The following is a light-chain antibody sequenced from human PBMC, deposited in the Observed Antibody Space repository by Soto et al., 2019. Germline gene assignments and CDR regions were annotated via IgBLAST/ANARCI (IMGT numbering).Light chain of an antibody. J-gene: IGKJ3*01. CDR2: ATS. Sequence: DIQMTQSPSSLSASVGDRVTITCRASQSISSYLNWYQQKPGKAPTLLLFATSSLQSGVPSRFSGSGSGTDFTLTISSLQPEDFATYYCQQSYSTLFTFGPGTKVDIK. CDR1: QSISSY. CDR3: QQSYSTLFT. V-gene: IGKV1-39*01.